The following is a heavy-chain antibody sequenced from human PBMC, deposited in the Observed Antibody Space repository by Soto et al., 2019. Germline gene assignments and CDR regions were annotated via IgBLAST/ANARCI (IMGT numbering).Heavy chain of an antibody. CDR1: GFTFRDYF. CDR3: VRDSARIVVVPRVDGDNWFDP. Sequence: QVQLVESGGGVVKPAGSLRLSCEASGFTFRDYFMSWIRQAPGKGLEWVSFISGNRDNIKYADSVKGRFTISRDNAKNSLYLQMNSLRAEDTAVYYCVRDSARIVVVPRVDGDNWFDPWGQGTLVTVSS. D-gene: IGHD2-2*01. CDR2: ISGNRDNI. J-gene: IGHJ5*02. V-gene: IGHV3-11*06.